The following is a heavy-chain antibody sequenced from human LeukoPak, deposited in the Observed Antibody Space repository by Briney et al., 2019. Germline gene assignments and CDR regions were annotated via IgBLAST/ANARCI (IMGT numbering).Heavy chain of an antibody. CDR3: ARDQVNFDY. CDR2: IKQDGSEK. J-gene: IGHJ4*02. Sequence: GGSLRLSCAASGFTFSSYSMSWVRQAPGKGLEWVANIKQDGSEKYYVDSVKGRFTISRDNAKNSLYLQMNSLRAEDTAVYYCARDQVNFDYWGQGTLVTVSS. CDR1: GFTFSSYS. V-gene: IGHV3-7*01. D-gene: IGHD4-23*01.